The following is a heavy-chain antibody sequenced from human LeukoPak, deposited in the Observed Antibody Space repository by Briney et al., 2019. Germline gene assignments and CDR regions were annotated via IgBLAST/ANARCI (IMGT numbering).Heavy chain of an antibody. V-gene: IGHV3-23*01. D-gene: IGHD6-19*01. CDR1: GFTFSSYA. J-gene: IGHJ4*02. CDR3: AKDLGSGWYDYFDY. Sequence: GGSLRLSFAASGFTFSSYAMSWVCQAPGKGLEWVSAISGSGGSTYYADSVKGRFTISRDNSKNTLYLQMNSLRAEDTAVYYCAKDLGSGWYDYFDYWGQGTLVTVSS. CDR2: ISGSGGST.